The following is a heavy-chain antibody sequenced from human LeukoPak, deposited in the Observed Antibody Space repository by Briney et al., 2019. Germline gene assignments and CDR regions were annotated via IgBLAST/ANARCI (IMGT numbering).Heavy chain of an antibody. V-gene: IGHV3-7*03. J-gene: IGHJ4*02. D-gene: IGHD6-13*01. Sequence: GGSLRFSCAASGFPFNAYWMTWVRQAPGKGLEWVANIRQDGDTKYYVDSVMGRFTISRDNAMNSLYLQMNSLRAEDTAIYYCARSLPYGTTWYGRSDFWGQGTLVTVSS. CDR1: GFPFNAYW. CDR2: IRQDGDTK. CDR3: ARSLPYGTTWYGRSDF.